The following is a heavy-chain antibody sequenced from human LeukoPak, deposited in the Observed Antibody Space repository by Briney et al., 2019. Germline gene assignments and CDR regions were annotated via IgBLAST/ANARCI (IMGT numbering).Heavy chain of an antibody. CDR3: AKDHTTMGLSGY. Sequence: GGSLRLSCAASGFTFSTYGMHWVRQAPGKGLEWVAVISSDGSNKYCADSVKGRFTISRDNSKNTLYLQMNSLRAEDTAVYYCAKDHTTMGLSGYWGQGTLVTVSS. V-gene: IGHV3-30*18. CDR1: GFTFSTYG. CDR2: ISSDGSNK. D-gene: IGHD3-16*02. J-gene: IGHJ4*02.